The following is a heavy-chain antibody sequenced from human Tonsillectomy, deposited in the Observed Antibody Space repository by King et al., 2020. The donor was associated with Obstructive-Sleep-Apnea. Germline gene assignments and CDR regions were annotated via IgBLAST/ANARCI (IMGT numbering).Heavy chain of an antibody. Sequence: QLQESGPGLVEPSETLSLTCTVSGASVNSFYWSWIRQPAGEGLEWIVRIYTSGRTDYNPSLKSRVTMSVDTCKNQFSLKLTSVTAADTAVYYCARVGETIYYYYGMDVWGQGTTVTVSS. J-gene: IGHJ6*02. V-gene: IGHV4-4*07. CDR1: GASVNSFY. CDR2: IYTSGRT. D-gene: IGHD1-7*01. CDR3: ARVGETIYYYYGMDV.